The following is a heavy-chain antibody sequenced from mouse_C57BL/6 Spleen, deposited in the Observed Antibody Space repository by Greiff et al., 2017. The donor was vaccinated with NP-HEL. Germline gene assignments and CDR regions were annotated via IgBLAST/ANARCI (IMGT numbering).Heavy chain of an antibody. Sequence: QVQLQQPGAELVKPGASVKLSCKASGYTFTSYWMQWVKQRPGQGLEWIGEIDPSDSYTNYNQKFKGKATLTVDTSSSTAYMQPSSLTSEDSAVYYCARRNYGSSYFDYWGQGTTLTVSS. CDR2: IDPSDSYT. D-gene: IGHD1-1*01. J-gene: IGHJ2*01. V-gene: IGHV1-50*01. CDR1: GYTFTSYW. CDR3: ARRNYGSSYFDY.